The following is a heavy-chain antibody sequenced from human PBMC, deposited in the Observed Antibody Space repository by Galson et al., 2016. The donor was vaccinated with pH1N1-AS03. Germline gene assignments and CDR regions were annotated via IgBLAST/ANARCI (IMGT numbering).Heavy chain of an antibody. Sequence: SLRLSCAASGFIFRNVWMTWVRQAPGKRLEWVGHIKSEGDGGGASDHAAPVKGRFTISRDDSENTLYLQMNSLKSEDTGVYYCTTAHGSGPVEFDYWGHGTLVTVSS. CDR3: TTAHGSGPVEFDY. CDR2: IKSEGDGGGAS. J-gene: IGHJ4*01. D-gene: IGHD3-10*01. CDR1: GFIFRNVW. V-gene: IGHV3-15*01.